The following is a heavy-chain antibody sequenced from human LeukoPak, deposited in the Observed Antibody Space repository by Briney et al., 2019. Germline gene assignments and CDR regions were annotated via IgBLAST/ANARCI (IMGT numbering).Heavy chain of an antibody. J-gene: IGHJ4*02. V-gene: IGHV3-7*01. D-gene: IGHD3-22*01. Sequence: GGSLRLSCAASGFTFSSYGMHWVRQAPGKGLEWVANIKQDGNEKYYVDSVKGRFTISRDNAKSSLYLQMNSLRAEDTAVYYCAGDSSGYYWAYWGQGTRVTVSS. CDR2: IKQDGNEK. CDR1: GFTFSSYG. CDR3: AGDSSGYYWAY.